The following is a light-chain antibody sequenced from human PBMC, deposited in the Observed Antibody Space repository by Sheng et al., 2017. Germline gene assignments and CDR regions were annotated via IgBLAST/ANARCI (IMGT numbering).Light chain of an antibody. J-gene: IGKJ1*01. Sequence: DIQMTQSPSSLSASVGDRVTITCRASQSISSYLNWYQQKPGKTPNLLIYAASTLQSGVPSRFXGSGSGTDFILTISSLQPEDFATYYCQQSSSFPPTFGQGTKVEIQ. CDR1: QSISSY. V-gene: IGKV1-39*01. CDR2: AAS. CDR3: QQSSSFPPT.